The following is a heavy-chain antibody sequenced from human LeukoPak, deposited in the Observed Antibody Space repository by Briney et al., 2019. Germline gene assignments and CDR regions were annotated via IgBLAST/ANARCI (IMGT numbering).Heavy chain of an antibody. Sequence: PGGSLRLSCAASGFTFSSYSMNWVRQAPGKGLEWVSSISSSSSYIYYADSVKGRFTISRDNAKNSLYLQMNSPRAEDTAVYYCARDQGSSWYWSEYFQHWGQGTLVTVSS. J-gene: IGHJ1*01. CDR2: ISSSSSYI. CDR1: GFTFSSYS. V-gene: IGHV3-21*01. D-gene: IGHD6-13*01. CDR3: ARDQGSSWYWSEYFQH.